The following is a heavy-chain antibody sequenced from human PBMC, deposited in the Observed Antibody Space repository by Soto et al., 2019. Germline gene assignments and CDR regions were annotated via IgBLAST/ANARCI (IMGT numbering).Heavy chain of an antibody. J-gene: IGHJ4*02. CDR2: ISWDGRST. CDR3: GKDGAVSDYTYLDY. D-gene: IGHD4-17*01. CDR1: GFTFDDYS. V-gene: IGHV3-43*01. Sequence: PGESLRLSCAASGFTFDDYSMHWVRQAPGKGLEWVSLISWDGRSTYYADSVEGRFTISRDNSKNSLYLQMNSLTTEDTAFYYCGKDGAVSDYTYLDYWGQGALVTVSS.